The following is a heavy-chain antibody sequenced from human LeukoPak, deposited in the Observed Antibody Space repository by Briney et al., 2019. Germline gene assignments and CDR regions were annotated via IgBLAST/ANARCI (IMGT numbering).Heavy chain of an antibody. CDR2: INPNSGGT. CDR1: GYTFTGYY. J-gene: IGHJ6*02. D-gene: IGHD4-23*01. Sequence: ASVKVSCKASGYTFTGYYTHWVRRAPGQGLEWMGWINPNSGGTNYAQKFQGRVTMTRDTSISTAYMELSRLRSDDTAVYYCARAYGGNNYYYYYGMDVWGQGTTVTVSS. V-gene: IGHV1-2*02. CDR3: ARAYGGNNYYYYYGMDV.